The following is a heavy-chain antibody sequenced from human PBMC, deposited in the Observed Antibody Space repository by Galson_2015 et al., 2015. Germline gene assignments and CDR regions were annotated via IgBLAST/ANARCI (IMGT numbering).Heavy chain of an antibody. CDR3: ARERTSTGYFDY. D-gene: IGHD1-7*01. V-gene: IGHV3-23*01. CDR1: GFTFSSYA. CDR2: ISGSGGST. Sequence: SLRLSCAASGFTFSSYAMSWVRQAPGKGLEWVPAISGSGGSTYYADSVKGRFTISRDNSKNTLYLHMNSLRADDTAVYYCARERTSTGYFDYWGQGTLVTVSS. J-gene: IGHJ4*02.